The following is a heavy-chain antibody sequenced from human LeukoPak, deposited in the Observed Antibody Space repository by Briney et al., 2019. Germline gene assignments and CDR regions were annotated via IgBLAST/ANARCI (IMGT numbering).Heavy chain of an antibody. CDR2: IYTRGST. D-gene: IGHD5-18*01. CDR3: AREVGGYRYGYRPTELYWYFDL. J-gene: IGHJ2*01. CDR1: GGSISSGSYH. Sequence: SETLSLTCTVSGGSISSGSYHWNWIRQPAGKGLEWIGRIYTRGSTNYNPSLKSRVTISVDTSKNQLSLKLSSVTAADTAVYYCAREVGGYRYGYRPTELYWYFDLWGRGTLVTVSS. V-gene: IGHV4-61*02.